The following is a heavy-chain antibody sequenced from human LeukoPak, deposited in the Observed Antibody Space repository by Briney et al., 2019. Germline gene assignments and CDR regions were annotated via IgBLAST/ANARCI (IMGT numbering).Heavy chain of an antibody. CDR2: IYYSGST. CDR3: ARPISSSWYGGWFDP. CDR1: GGSISSSSYY. V-gene: IGHV4-39*01. D-gene: IGHD6-13*01. Sequence: SETLSLTCTVSGGSISSSSYYWGWIRQPPGKGLEWIGNIYYSGSTYYNPSLKSRVTISVDTSKNQFSLKLSSVTAADTAVYYCARPISSSWYGGWFDPWGQGTLVTVSS. J-gene: IGHJ5*02.